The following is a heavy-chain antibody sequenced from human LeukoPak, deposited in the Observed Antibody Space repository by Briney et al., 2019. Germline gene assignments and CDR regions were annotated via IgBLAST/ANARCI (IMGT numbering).Heavy chain of an antibody. Sequence: GGSLRLSCAASGFTFSSYAMSWVRQAPGKGLEWVSAISGSGGSTYYADSVKGRFTISRDNSKNMLYLQMNSLRAEDTAVYYCAKDSSEDYYGSGSYYNVWGQGTLVTVSS. D-gene: IGHD3-10*01. CDR2: ISGSGGST. CDR3: AKDSSEDYYGSGSYYNV. CDR1: GFTFSSYA. J-gene: IGHJ4*02. V-gene: IGHV3-23*01.